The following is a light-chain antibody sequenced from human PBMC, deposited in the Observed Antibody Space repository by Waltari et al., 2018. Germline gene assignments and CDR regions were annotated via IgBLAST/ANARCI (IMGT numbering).Light chain of an antibody. CDR1: SSDVGSHNL. J-gene: IGLJ2*01. CDR3: CSYAGGTASIL. Sequence: QSALTQPASVSGSPGPSLTISCTGTSSDVGSHNLVSWYQHHPGKAPKPMIYEDTKRPSGVSNRFSGSKSGNTASLTISGLQAEDEADYYCCSYAGGTASILLGGGTKLTVL. CDR2: EDT. V-gene: IGLV2-23*01.